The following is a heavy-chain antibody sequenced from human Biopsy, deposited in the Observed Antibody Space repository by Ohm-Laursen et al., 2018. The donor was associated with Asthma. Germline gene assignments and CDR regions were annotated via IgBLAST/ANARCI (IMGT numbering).Heavy chain of an antibody. J-gene: IGHJ4*02. CDR1: GFTFSSYS. D-gene: IGHD2-21*01. CDR2: IATDGSNK. CDR3: VKDHSAGYYYFDD. V-gene: IGHV3-64D*08. Sequence: GSLRLSCSASGFTFSSYSMHWVRQAPGRGPEYVSFIATDGSNKFYADSVKGRFTVSRDNSKHTLYLHMTGLGADDTGVYYCVKDHSAGYYYFDDWGQGAQVTVSS.